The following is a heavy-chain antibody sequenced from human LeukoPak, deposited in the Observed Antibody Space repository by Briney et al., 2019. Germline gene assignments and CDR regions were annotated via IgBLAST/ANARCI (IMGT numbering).Heavy chain of an antibody. J-gene: IGHJ4*02. CDR2: INPNSGGT. Sequence: ASVKVSCKASGYTFTGYYMHWVRQAPGQGLEWMGRINPNSGGTNYAQKFQGRVTMTRDTSISTAYMELSRLRSDDTAVYYCARGGVYGYVWGSYRIDYWGQGTLVTVSS. CDR1: GYTFTGYY. CDR3: ARGGVYGYVWGSYRIDY. D-gene: IGHD3-16*02. V-gene: IGHV1-2*06.